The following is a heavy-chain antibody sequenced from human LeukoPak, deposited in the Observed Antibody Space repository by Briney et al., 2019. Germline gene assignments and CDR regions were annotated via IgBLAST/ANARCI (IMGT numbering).Heavy chain of an antibody. CDR3: ARGVLWSSRQLFDY. Sequence: ASVKVSCKAPGYTFTGYYMHWVRQAPGQGLEWMGWINPNSGGTNYAQKFQGRVTMTRDTSISTAYMELSRLRSDDTAVYYCARGVLWSSRQLFDYWGQGTLVTVSS. CDR1: GYTFTGYY. V-gene: IGHV1-2*02. D-gene: IGHD3-10*01. CDR2: INPNSGGT. J-gene: IGHJ4*02.